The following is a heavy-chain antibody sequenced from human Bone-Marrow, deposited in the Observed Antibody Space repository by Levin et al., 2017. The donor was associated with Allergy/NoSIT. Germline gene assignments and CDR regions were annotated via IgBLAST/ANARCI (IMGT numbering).Heavy chain of an antibody. CDR3: ARDKGGDSGDPTVPDAFDI. V-gene: IGHV3-64*01. J-gene: IGHJ3*02. CDR2: ISSNGGST. CDR1: GFTFSSYA. Sequence: PGGSLRLSCAASGFTFSSYAMHWVRQAPGKGLEYVSAISSNGGSTYYANSVKGRFTISRDNSKNTLYLQMGSLRAEDMAVYYCARDKGGDSGDPTVPDAFDIWGQGTMVTVSS. D-gene: IGHD4-17*01.